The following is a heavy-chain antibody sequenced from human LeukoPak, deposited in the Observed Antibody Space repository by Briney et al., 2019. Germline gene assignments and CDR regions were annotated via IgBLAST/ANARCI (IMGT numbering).Heavy chain of an antibody. V-gene: IGHV3-74*01. D-gene: IGHD1-26*01. Sequence: GGPLSLSCAASGFTFSSYCMHWVRQAPGKGLVWVSRIKIDGSNTNSADSVKGRFTISRDNAKNTLYLQMNSLRAEDTAVYYCARGGSPPEALGDTFDIWGRGTMVTVSS. J-gene: IGHJ3*02. CDR1: GFTFSSYC. CDR3: ARGGSPPEALGDTFDI. CDR2: IKIDGSNT.